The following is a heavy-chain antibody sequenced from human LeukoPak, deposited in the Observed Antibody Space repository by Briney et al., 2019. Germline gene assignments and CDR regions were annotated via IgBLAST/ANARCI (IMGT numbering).Heavy chain of an antibody. CDR1: GYTFTGYY. D-gene: IGHD3-22*01. V-gene: IGHV1-2*06. CDR2: INPNSGGT. CDR3: ARAEAADYYDSSGYGGAYFDY. Sequence: ASVKVSCKASGYTFTGYYMHWVRQAPGQGLEWMGRINPNSGGTNYAQKFQGRVTMTRDTSISTAYMELSRLRSDDTAVYYCARAEAADYYDSSGYGGAYFDYWGQGTLVTASS. J-gene: IGHJ4*02.